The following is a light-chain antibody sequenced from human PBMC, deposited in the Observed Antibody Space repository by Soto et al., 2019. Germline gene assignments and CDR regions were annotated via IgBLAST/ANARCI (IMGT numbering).Light chain of an antibody. Sequence: DMEMTQSPSSLSASVGDRVTITCRASQSISNYLNWYQHKPGKVPKLLIYAASSLQSGVPTRFSGSGSGTDFTLTINSLQPEEFATYYCQQSYGTPLTFGGGTKIELK. CDR1: QSISNY. J-gene: IGKJ4*01. V-gene: IGKV1-39*01. CDR2: AAS. CDR3: QQSYGTPLT.